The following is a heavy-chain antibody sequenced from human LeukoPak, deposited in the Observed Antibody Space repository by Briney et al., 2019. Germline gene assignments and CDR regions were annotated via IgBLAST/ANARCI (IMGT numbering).Heavy chain of an antibody. CDR3: TVTTWANWYFDL. Sequence: VASVKVSCKASGGTFSSYAISWVRQAPGQGLEWMGWIDPNSGGTNYAQKFQGRVTMTRDTSISTAYMELSRLRSDDTAVYYCTVTTWANWYFDLWGRGTLVTVSS. CDR2: IDPNSGGT. D-gene: IGHD4-17*01. J-gene: IGHJ2*01. CDR1: GGTFSSYA. V-gene: IGHV1-2*02.